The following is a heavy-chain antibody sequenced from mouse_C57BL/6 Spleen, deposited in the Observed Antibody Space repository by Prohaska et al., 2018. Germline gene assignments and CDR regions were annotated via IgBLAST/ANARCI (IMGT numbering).Heavy chain of an antibody. CDR3: IRTRRWLPSFDY. CDR1: GYTFTDYE. V-gene: IGHV1-15*01. D-gene: IGHD2-3*01. Sequence: QVQLQQSGAELVRPGASVTLSCKASGYTFTDYEMHWVKQTPVHGMEWIGAIDLDTGGTAYNQKFKGKAILTADNSSSTAYLELRSLTSYDSAVYYCIRTRRWLPSFDYWVHRTTLTVSS. CDR2: IDLDTGGT. J-gene: IGHJ2*01.